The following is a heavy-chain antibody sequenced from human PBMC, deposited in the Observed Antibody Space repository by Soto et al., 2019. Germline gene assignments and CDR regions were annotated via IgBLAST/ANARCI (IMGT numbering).Heavy chain of an antibody. J-gene: IGHJ6*02. D-gene: IGHD6-19*01. Sequence: GESLKISCTGSGYSFTSYWISWVRQMPGKGLEWMGRIDPSDSYTNYSPSFQGHVTSSADKSISTAYLQWSSLKASDTAMYYCARRSWRWPVYYYYYGMDVWGQGTTVTVSS. V-gene: IGHV5-10-1*01. CDR3: ARRSWRWPVYYYYYGMDV. CDR2: IDPSDSYT. CDR1: GYSFTSYW.